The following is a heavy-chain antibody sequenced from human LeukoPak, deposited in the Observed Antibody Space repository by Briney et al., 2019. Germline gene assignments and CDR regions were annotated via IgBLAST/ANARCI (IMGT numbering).Heavy chain of an antibody. D-gene: IGHD3-9*01. CDR2: ISAYNGNT. J-gene: IGHJ4*02. V-gene: IGHV1-18*01. Sequence: ASVKVSCKASGYTFTSYGISWVRHAPGQGLELMGWISAYNGNTNYAQKLQGRVTMTTDTSTSTAYMELRSLRSDDTAVYYCAREPWYYDILTGSTGVWYFDYWGQGTLVTVSS. CDR3: AREPWYYDILTGSTGVWYFDY. CDR1: GYTFTSYG.